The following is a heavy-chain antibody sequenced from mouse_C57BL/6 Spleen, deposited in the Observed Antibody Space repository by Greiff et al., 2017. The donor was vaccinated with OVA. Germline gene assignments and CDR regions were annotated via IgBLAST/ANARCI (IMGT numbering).Heavy chain of an antibody. V-gene: IGHV3-6*01. J-gene: IGHJ4*01. D-gene: IGHD2-1*01. CDR3: ARFLLGHAMDY. CDR1: GYSITSGYY. CDR2: ISYDGSN. Sequence: EVKLQESGPGLVKPSQSLSLTCSVTGYSITSGYYWNWIRQFPGNKLEWMGYISYDGSNNYNPSLKNRISITRDTSKNQFFLKLNSVTTEDTATYYCARFLLGHAMDYWGQGTSVTVSS.